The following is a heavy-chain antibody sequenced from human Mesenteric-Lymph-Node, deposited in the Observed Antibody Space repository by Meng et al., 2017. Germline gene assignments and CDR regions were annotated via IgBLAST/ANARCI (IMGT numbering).Heavy chain of an antibody. V-gene: IGHV3-33*01. CDR3: TGNSHIYGFDY. CDR1: GFTFSSLG. D-gene: IGHD5-18*01. CDR2: IWSDGNTK. J-gene: IGHJ4*02. Sequence: QGHRVESGGGVVQPGRSLRRSCAASGFTFSSLGMHWVRQAPGKGLEWVAVIWSDGNTKYYADSVKDRFTISRDNSKSTLYLQMNSLRAEDTAVYYCTGNSHIYGFDYWGPGTLVTVSS.